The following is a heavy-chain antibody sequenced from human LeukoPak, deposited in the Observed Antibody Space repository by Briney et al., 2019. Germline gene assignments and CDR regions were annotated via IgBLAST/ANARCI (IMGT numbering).Heavy chain of an antibody. V-gene: IGHV4-31*03. CDR2: VSYSGST. D-gene: IGHD1-20*01. CDR3: ARDPRGDITGTTFDR. CDR1: GGSITSGRSY. Sequence: PSETLSLTCTLSGGSITSGRSYWTWIRQHPQRGLEWIGYVSYSGSTNYNSSLKSRLTISADTSKNQFYLRPTSVTAADTAVYYCARDPRGDITGTTFDRWGQGTLVTVSS. J-gene: IGHJ5*02.